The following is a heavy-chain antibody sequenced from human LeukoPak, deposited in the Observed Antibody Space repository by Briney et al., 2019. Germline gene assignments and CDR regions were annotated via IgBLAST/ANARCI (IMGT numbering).Heavy chain of an antibody. CDR2: INPSGTST. D-gene: IGHD7-27*01. J-gene: IGHJ4*02. CDR3: AAHLQNWGPFDY. CDR1: GYTFTGYY. Sequence: ASVKVSCKASGYTFTGYYMHWVRQAPGQGLEWMGTINPSGTSTNYAQKFQGRVTMTRGTSTSTVYIELSGLRSEDTAVYYCAAHLQNWGPFDYWGQGTLVTVSS. V-gene: IGHV1-46*03.